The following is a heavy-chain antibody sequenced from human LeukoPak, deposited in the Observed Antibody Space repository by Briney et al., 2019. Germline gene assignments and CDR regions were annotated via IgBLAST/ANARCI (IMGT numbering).Heavy chain of an antibody. D-gene: IGHD2-15*01. CDR3: ARVPSGGPFDY. J-gene: IGHJ4*02. CDR1: GYTFTSYG. Sequence: ASVKVSCKASGYTFTSYGISWVRQAPGQGLEWMGWISTYNGNTNYAQRLQGRVTKTTDTSTSTAYMELRSLTADDTAVYYCARVPSGGPFDYWGQGTLVTVSS. V-gene: IGHV1-18*01. CDR2: ISTYNGNT.